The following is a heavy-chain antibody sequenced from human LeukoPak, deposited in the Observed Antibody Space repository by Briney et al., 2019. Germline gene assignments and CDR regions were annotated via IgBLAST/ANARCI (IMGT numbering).Heavy chain of an antibody. CDR2: ISGSGSII. CDR1: GLFFSSYE. J-gene: IGHJ6*02. D-gene: IGHD6-25*01. Sequence: GGSVRLSCESSGLFFSSYEMNGVRQARGKGLEWVSYISGSGSIISYADSVKGRFSISRDNAKNSLFLQMNSLTVDDTAIYYCATDSGHYYYGMDVWGQGPTVTVSS. V-gene: IGHV3-48*03. CDR3: ATDSGHYYYGMDV.